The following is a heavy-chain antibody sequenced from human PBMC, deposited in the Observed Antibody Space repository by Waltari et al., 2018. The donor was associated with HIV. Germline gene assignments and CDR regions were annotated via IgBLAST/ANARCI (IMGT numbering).Heavy chain of an antibody. CDR2: ISGLSGERR. Sequence: QIHLVQSGAEVKKPGASVKVSCKASGYTFSDYGISWVRQAPGQGLEWMGWISGLSGERRNYAQKFQGRVTLSTDTSTTTGYMELRSLRSDDTAIYYCARGSLLGNWLDPWGQGTLVTVSS. CDR3: ARGSLLGNWLDP. CDR1: GYTFSDYG. V-gene: IGHV1-18*01. J-gene: IGHJ5*02. D-gene: IGHD3-10*01.